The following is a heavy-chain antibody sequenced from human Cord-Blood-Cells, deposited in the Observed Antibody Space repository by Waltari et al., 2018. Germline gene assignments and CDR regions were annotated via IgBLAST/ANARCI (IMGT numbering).Heavy chain of an antibody. J-gene: IGHJ3*02. V-gene: IGHV3-30*02. Sequence: GFTFSSYGMHWVRQAPDKGLEWVAFIRYDGSNKYYADSVKGRFTISRDNSKNTLYLQMNSLRAEDTAVYYCAKSRLSGDRDAFDIWGQGTMVTVSS. D-gene: IGHD6-6*01. CDR1: GFTFSSYG. CDR3: AKSRLSGDRDAFDI. CDR2: IRYDGSNK.